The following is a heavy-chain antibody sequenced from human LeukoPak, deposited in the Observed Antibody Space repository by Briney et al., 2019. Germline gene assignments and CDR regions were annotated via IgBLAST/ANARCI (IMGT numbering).Heavy chain of an antibody. V-gene: IGHV3-23*01. CDR3: ARFQGFDAFDI. D-gene: IGHD2-21*01. CDR1: GFTFSSYA. Sequence: PGGSLRLSCAASGFTFSSYAMSWVRQAPGEGLEWVSGFSNSGGTTYYADSVKGRLTISRDNAKNSLYLQMNSLRAEDTAVYYCARFQGFDAFDIWGQGTMVTVSS. CDR2: FSNSGGTT. J-gene: IGHJ3*02.